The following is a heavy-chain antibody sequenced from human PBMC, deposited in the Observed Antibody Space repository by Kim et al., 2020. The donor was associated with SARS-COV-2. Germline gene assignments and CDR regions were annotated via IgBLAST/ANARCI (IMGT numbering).Heavy chain of an antibody. Sequence: GGSLRLSCAASGFTFSSYGMHWVRQAPGKGLEWVAVISYDGSNNYYADSVKGRFTISRDKSKNTLYLQMNSLRAEYPAVYYCASQDPRRRDWETWGQGTLVIVSS. CDR2: ISYDGSNN. CDR3: ASQDPRRRDWET. CDR1: GFTFSSYG. V-gene: IGHV3-33*05. J-gene: IGHJ4*02. D-gene: IGHD1-26*01.